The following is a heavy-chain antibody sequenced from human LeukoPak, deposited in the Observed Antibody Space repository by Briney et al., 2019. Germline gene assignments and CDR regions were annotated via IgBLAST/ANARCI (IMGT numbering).Heavy chain of an antibody. Sequence: SETLSLTCAVSGYSISSGYYWGWIRQPPGKGLEWIGSIYHSGSTYYNPSLKSRVTISVETSKNQFSLKLSSVTAADTAVYYCARRPRTPMVRGSNWFDPWGQGTLVTVSS. CDR1: GYSISSGYY. V-gene: IGHV4-38-2*01. CDR3: ARRPRTPMVRGSNWFDP. CDR2: IYHSGST. J-gene: IGHJ5*02. D-gene: IGHD3-10*01.